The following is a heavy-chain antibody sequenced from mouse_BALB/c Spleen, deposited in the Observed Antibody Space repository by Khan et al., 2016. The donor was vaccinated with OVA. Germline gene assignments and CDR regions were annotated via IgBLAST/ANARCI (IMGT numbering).Heavy chain of an antibody. V-gene: IGHV3-2*02. J-gene: IGHJ2*01. D-gene: IGHD1-1*01. Sequence: EVQLQESGPGLVKPSQSLSLTCTVTGYSITSGYAWNWIRQFPGNKLEWMGYISYSGGTSYNPSLKSRISITRDTSKNQFFLQLNSVTTEDTATYYCARGNYYGDYFDYWGQGTPLTVSS. CDR2: ISYSGGT. CDR3: ARGNYYGDYFDY. CDR1: GYSITSGYA.